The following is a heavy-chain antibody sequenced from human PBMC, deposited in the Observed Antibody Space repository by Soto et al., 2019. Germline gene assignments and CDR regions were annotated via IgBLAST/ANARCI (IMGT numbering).Heavy chain of an antibody. V-gene: IGHV1-69*05. D-gene: IGHD1-1*01. CDR3: ARVGFERPLDYFDY. Sequence: GASVKVSCKASGGTFSSYAISWVRQAPGQGLEWMGGIIPIFGTANYAQKFQGRVTMTRDTSISTAYMELSRLRSDDTAVYYCARVGFERPLDYFDYWGQGTLVTVSS. CDR2: IIPIFGTA. CDR1: GGTFSSYA. J-gene: IGHJ4*02.